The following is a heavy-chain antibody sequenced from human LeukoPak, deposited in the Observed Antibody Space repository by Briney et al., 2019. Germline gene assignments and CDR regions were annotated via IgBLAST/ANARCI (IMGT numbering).Heavy chain of an antibody. Sequence: GGSLRLSCAASGFTFSTYAMSWVRQAPGKGLEWVSAISGSGGSTYYADSVKGRFTISRDNSKNTLYLQMNSLRAEDTAVYYCANADYSGTYHLHHWGQGTLVTVST. V-gene: IGHV3-23*01. D-gene: IGHD1-26*01. CDR3: ANADYSGTYHLHH. CDR2: ISGSGGST. J-gene: IGHJ5*02. CDR1: GFTFSTYA.